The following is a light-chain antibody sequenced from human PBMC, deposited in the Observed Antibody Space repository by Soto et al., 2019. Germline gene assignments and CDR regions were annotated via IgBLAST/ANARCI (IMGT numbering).Light chain of an antibody. J-gene: IGLJ1*01. Sequence: QSALTQPASVSGSPGQSSTISCTGTSSDVGGYNYVSWYQQPPGKAPKLMIYDVSNRPSGVSNRFSGSKSGNTASLTISGLQAEDEADYYCSSYTSRSTLVVFGTGTKLTVL. CDR1: SSDVGGYNY. CDR2: DVS. CDR3: SSYTSRSTLVV. V-gene: IGLV2-14*01.